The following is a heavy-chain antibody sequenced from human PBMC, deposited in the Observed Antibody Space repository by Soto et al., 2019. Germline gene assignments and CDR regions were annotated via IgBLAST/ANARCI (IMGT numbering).Heavy chain of an antibody. Sequence: EVQVSESGGGLVQPGGSLRLSCATSGFTFSNYPMNWVRQAPGKGLEWVSGISAGGDTTYYADSVKGRFTIFRDNSKNSVSLQMNSLRVEDTAVYYCARRVWGQGTPVTVSS. J-gene: IGHJ4*02. CDR1: GFTFSNYP. CDR2: ISAGGDTT. V-gene: IGHV3-23*01. CDR3: ARRV.